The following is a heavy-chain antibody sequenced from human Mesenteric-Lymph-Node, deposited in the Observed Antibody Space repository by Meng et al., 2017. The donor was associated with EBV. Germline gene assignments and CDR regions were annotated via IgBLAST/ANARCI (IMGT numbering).Heavy chain of an antibody. Sequence: QVPLQQLGAGLLKPSETLSLTCAVYGGSFSGYYWSWIRQPPGKGLEWIGEINHSGSTNYNPSLKSRVTISVDTSKNQFSLKLSSVTAADTAVYYCARVFPDLDYWGQGTLVTVSS. J-gene: IGHJ4*02. CDR2: INHSGST. CDR1: GGSFSGYY. V-gene: IGHV4-34*01. CDR3: ARVFPDLDY.